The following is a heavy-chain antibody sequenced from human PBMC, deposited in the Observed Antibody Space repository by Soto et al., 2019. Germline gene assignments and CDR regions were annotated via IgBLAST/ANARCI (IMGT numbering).Heavy chain of an antibody. D-gene: IGHD3-22*01. V-gene: IGHV3-7*04. CDR2: IKPDGSER. Sequence: EVQLVESGGGLVQPGGSLRLSCAASGFTFSTYWMSWVRQAPGKGLEWVANIKPDGSERWYVDSVKGRFTISRDNDKNLLELQMNSMRAEDTAVYYWARGDYFDISGPFSDAFDIWGQGTLVTVSS. CDR1: GFTFSTYW. CDR3: ARGDYFDISGPFSDAFDI. J-gene: IGHJ3*02.